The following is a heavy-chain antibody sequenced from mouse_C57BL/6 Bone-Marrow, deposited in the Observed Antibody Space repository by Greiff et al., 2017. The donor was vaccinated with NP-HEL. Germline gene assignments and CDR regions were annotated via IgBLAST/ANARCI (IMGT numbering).Heavy chain of an antibody. D-gene: IGHD2-13*01. Sequence: EVQLQQSGAELVRPGASVKLSCTASGFNIKDDYMHWVKQRPEQGLEWIGWIDPENGDTEYASKFQGKATITADTSSNTAYLQLSSLTSEDTAVYYCTTVGLLPEGFAYWGQGTLVTVSA. CDR2: IDPENGDT. CDR3: TTVGLLPEGFAY. CDR1: GFNIKDDY. J-gene: IGHJ3*01. V-gene: IGHV14-4*01.